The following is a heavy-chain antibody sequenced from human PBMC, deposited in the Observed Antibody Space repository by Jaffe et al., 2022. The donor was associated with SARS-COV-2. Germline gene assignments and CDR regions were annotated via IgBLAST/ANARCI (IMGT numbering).Heavy chain of an antibody. D-gene: IGHD1-1*01. V-gene: IGHV2-5*01. CDR3: ALHTSRGWNVPYYYYGMDV. CDR2: IYWNDDK. J-gene: IGHJ6*02. Sequence: QITLKESGPTLVKPTQTLTLTCTFSGFSLSTSGVGVGWIRQPPGKALEWLALIYWNDDKRYSPSLKSRLTITKDTSKNQVVLTMTNMDPVDTATYYCALHTSRGWNVPYYYYGMDVWGQGTTVTVSS. CDR1: GFSLSTSGVG.